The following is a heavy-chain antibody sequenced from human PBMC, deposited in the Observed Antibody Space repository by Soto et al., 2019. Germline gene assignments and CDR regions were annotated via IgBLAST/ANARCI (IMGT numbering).Heavy chain of an antibody. V-gene: IGHV3-49*04. CDR2: IRSKGNGGTI. CDR3: TRDGRRCRGGSCYVT. D-gene: IGHD2-15*01. CDR1: GFTFGDYM. Sequence: GSLRRSCTASGFTFGDYMMSWVRQAQYKGLEWVGFIRSKGNGGTIQYAASVQGRFTISGEDSKSFAYLQMNSLKTEDTAVYYCTRDGRRCRGGSCYVTWGQGTLVTVSS. J-gene: IGHJ5*02.